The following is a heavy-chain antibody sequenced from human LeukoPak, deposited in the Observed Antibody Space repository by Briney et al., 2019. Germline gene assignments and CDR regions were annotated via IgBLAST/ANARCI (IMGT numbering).Heavy chain of an antibody. CDR2: IIPIFGTA. Sequence: ASVKVSCKASGGTFSSYAISWVRQAPGQGLEWMGRIIPIFGTANYAQKFQGRVTITADKSTSTAYMELSSLRSEDTAVYCCARRDYYDSSAGRNFDYWGQGTLVTVSS. CDR3: ARRDYYDSSAGRNFDY. V-gene: IGHV1-69*06. D-gene: IGHD3-22*01. CDR1: GGTFSSYA. J-gene: IGHJ4*02.